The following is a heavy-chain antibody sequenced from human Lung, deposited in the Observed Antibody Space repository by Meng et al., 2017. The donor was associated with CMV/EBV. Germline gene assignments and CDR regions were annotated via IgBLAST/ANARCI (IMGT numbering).Heavy chain of an antibody. V-gene: IGHV3-48*03. CDR1: GFTFSSYE. CDR2: ISSSGSTI. D-gene: IGHD2-2*01. CDR3: ARYGQGYQLLWRVRGGPNTYYFAY. Sequence: SCAASGFTFSSYEMNWVRQAPGKGLEWVSYISSSGSTIYYADSVKGRFTISRDNAKNSLYLQMNSLRAEDTAVYYCARYGQGYQLLWRVRGGPNTYYFAYWGPG. J-gene: IGHJ4*02.